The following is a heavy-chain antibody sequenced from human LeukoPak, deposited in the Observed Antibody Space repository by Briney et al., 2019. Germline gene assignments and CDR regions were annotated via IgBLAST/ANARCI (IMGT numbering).Heavy chain of an antibody. J-gene: IGHJ4*02. V-gene: IGHV3-66*01. CDR2: IHSGGST. CDR1: GFTVSSNY. Sequence: RGSLRLSCAASGFTVSSNYMSWVRQAPGKGLEWVSVIHSGGSTYYADSVKGRFTISRDNSKNTLYLQMSSLRAEDTAVYYCARERIEASGGSCCPFDYWGQGTLVTVSS. CDR3: ARERIEASGGSCCPFDY. D-gene: IGHD2-15*01.